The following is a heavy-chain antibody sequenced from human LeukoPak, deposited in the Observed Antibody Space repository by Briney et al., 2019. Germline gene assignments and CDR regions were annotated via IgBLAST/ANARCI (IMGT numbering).Heavy chain of an antibody. J-gene: IGHJ4*02. CDR3: ATDPVGYCNADGCYSVDY. CDR1: GYTLTELS. V-gene: IGHV1-24*01. D-gene: IGHD2-15*01. Sequence: ASVKVSCKVSGYTLTELSMHWVRQAPGKGLELMGGFDPEHGETVYAQKFQGRLTMTEDTSTHTAYMELSSLRSDDTAVYYCATDPVGYCNADGCYSVDYWGQGTLVTVSS. CDR2: FDPEHGET.